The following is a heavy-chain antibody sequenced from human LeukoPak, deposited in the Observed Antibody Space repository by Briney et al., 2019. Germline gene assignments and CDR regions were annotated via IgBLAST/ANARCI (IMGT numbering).Heavy chain of an antibody. CDR2: INPNSGGT. V-gene: IGHV1-2*02. CDR1: GYTISDYF. D-gene: IGHD2-2*01. Sequence: ASVKVSCKASGYTISDYFMHWVRQAPGQGLEWMGWINPNSGGTNYAQKFQGRVTMTRDTSISTAYMELSRLRSDDTAVYYCARESRYCSSTSCYGIPSKRKNWFDPWGQGTLVTVSS. J-gene: IGHJ5*01. CDR3: ARESRYCSSTSCYGIPSKRKNWFDP.